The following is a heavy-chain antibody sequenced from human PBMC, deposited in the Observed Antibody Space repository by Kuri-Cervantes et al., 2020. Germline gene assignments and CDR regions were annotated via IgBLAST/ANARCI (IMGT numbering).Heavy chain of an antibody. J-gene: IGHJ6*02. Sequence: GESLKISCAASGFTVSSNYMSWVRQAPGKGLEWVSVIYSGGSTYYADSVKGRFTISRDNSKNTLYLQMNSPTAEDTAVYYCAKSYSSGWTYGMDVWGQGTTVTVSS. CDR2: IYSGGST. CDR1: GFTVSSNY. D-gene: IGHD6-19*01. V-gene: IGHV3-66*02. CDR3: AKSYSSGWTYGMDV.